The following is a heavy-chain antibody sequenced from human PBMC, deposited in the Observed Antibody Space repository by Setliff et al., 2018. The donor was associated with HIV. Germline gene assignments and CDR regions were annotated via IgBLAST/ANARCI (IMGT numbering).Heavy chain of an antibody. CDR2: KHTSGST. J-gene: IGHJ6*03. Sequence: SSETLSLTCSVSGGSINSYYWNWVRQPPGKGLEWIAYKHTSGSTNYNPSLKSRVIISVDTSKNQFSLRLSPVTAADTAIYYCARGVNSGTYWGYYYYMDVWGKGTTVTVSS. V-gene: IGHV4-4*08. CDR1: GGSINSYY. CDR3: ARGVNSGTYWGYYYYMDV. D-gene: IGHD1-26*01.